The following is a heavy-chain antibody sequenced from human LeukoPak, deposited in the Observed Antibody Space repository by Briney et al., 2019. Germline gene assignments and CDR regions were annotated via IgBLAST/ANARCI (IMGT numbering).Heavy chain of an antibody. V-gene: IGHV3-74*01. Sequence: GGSLRLSCAASGFTFSSYWMHWVRQAPGKGLVWASRINSDGSTTEYADSVKGRFTISRDNAENTLYLQMNSLRAEDTAVYYCARGWVPSDITMNWGQGTMVTVSS. CDR1: GFTFSSYW. J-gene: IGHJ3*01. D-gene: IGHD3-22*01. CDR2: INSDGSTT. CDR3: ARGWVPSDITMN.